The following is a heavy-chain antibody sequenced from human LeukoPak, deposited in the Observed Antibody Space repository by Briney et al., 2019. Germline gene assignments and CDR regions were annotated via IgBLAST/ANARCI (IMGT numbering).Heavy chain of an antibody. CDR2: ISASGGST. CDR1: GFTFTTYP. CDR3: AKDKDTAMDPNFDY. Sequence: GGSLRLSCAASGFTFTTYPMSWVRQAPGKGLEWVSAISASGGSTFYADSVKGRFTISRDNSKNTLYLQMNSLRAEDTAVYYCAKDKDTAMDPNFDYWGQGTLVTVSS. V-gene: IGHV3-23*01. D-gene: IGHD5-18*01. J-gene: IGHJ4*02.